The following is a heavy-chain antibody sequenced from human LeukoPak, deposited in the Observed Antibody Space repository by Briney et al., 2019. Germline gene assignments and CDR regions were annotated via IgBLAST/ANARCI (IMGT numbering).Heavy chain of an antibody. V-gene: IGHV4-34*01. Sequence: PSETLSLTCAVYGGSFSGYYWSWIRQPPGKGLEWIGEINHSGSTNDNPSLKSRVTISVDKSKNQFSLKLSSVTAADTAVYYCARASRGHDYWGQGTLVTVSS. CDR3: ARASRGHDY. J-gene: IGHJ4*02. CDR2: INHSGST. D-gene: IGHD3-10*01. CDR1: GGSFSGYY.